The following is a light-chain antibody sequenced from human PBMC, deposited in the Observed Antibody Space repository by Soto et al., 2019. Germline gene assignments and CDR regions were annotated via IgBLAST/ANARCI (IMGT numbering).Light chain of an antibody. V-gene: IGKV3-20*01. J-gene: IGKJ3*01. Sequence: EIVRTQSPATLSLSPGERATLSCRASQSVATRCLAWYQQIPGQAPRLLIYGASTRATGIPDRFSGSGSGTDFTLTIGRLQPEDFAVYYCQQYCSSTGGFGPGTTVDIK. CDR1: QSVATRC. CDR3: QQYCSSTGG. CDR2: GAS.